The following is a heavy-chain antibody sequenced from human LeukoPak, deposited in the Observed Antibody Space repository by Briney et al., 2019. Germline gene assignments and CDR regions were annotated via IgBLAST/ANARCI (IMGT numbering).Heavy chain of an antibody. CDR3: TRVGYIDEGIDY. D-gene: IGHD5-24*01. Sequence: GGSLRLSCAASGFTFSSYAMHWVRQAPGKGLEWVAVISYDGSNKYYADSVKGRFTISRDNSKNTLYLQMNSLRAEDTAIYYCTRVGYIDEGIDYWGQGTLVTVSS. J-gene: IGHJ4*02. CDR2: ISYDGSNK. CDR1: GFTFSSYA. V-gene: IGHV3-30*04.